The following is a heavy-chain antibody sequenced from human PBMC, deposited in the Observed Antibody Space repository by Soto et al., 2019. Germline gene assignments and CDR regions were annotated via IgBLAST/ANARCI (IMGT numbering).Heavy chain of an antibody. J-gene: IGHJ6*03. CDR1: GFTFDDYA. D-gene: IGHD2-15*01. Sequence: GGSLRLSCTASGFTFDDYAMSWFRQAPGKGLEWVGFMRNKVYGGTTDYAASVKGRFTISSDDSRTIAYLQMNSLKTEDTAVYYCGRQGVANSYYYYMDVWGKGTTVTVSS. CDR3: GRQGVANSYYYYMDV. V-gene: IGHV3-49*03. CDR2: MRNKVYGGTT.